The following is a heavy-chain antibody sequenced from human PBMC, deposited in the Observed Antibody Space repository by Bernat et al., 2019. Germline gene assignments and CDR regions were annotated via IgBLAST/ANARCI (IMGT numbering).Heavy chain of an antibody. V-gene: IGHV1-46*03. CDR1: GYTFTTYY. J-gene: IGHJ4*02. CDR3: TRGAPFDY. Sequence: QVQLVQSGAEVKKPGASVKVSCKASGYTFTTYYMHWVRQAPGQGLEWMGIVNPNGGSTTYAQKFQGRVTMTSDTSTNTVYMELSSLRSEDTAMYYCTRGAPFDYWGQGTLVTVSS. CDR2: VNPNGGST.